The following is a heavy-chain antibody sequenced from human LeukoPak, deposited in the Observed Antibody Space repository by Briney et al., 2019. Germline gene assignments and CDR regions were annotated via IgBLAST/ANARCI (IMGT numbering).Heavy chain of an antibody. CDR1: GLTFSYSG. Sequence: GGSLRLSCAASGLTFSYSGMSWVRQAPGKGLEWVSVIYSGGSTYYADSVKGRFTISRDNSKNTLYLQMNSLRAEDTAVYYCARDLVVPAASIYDAFDIWGQGTMVTVSS. V-gene: IGHV3-53*01. J-gene: IGHJ3*02. D-gene: IGHD2-2*01. CDR2: IYSGGST. CDR3: ARDLVVPAASIYDAFDI.